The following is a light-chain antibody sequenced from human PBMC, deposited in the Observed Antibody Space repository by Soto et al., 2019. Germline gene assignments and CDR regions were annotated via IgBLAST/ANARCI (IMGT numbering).Light chain of an antibody. CDR3: QQYNNWPRT. V-gene: IGKV3-15*01. J-gene: IGKJ1*01. CDR2: GAS. Sequence: EKVMTQSKATVSVSPGERSILSFMASQSVSSNLAWYQQKPGQAPRLLIYGASTRAIDIPARFSGSGSETEFTLTISSLQSEDFAVYYCQQYNNWPRTFGQVTMVDVK. CDR1: QSVSSN.